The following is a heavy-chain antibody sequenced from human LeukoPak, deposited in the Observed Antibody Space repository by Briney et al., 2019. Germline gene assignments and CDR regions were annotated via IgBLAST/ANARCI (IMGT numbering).Heavy chain of an antibody. D-gene: IGHD6-19*01. J-gene: IGHJ4*02. CDR3: ARDRSLPVTGASNFDY. CDR1: RGSISGYS. V-gene: IGHV4-4*07. Sequence: SETLSLTCTVSRGSISGYSWSWLRQPAGKGLELIGRIYTSGSTNYTPSLKSRVTMSIDTSKNQVSLELSSVTAADTAVCYCARDRSLPVTGASNFDYWGQGTLVTVSS. CDR2: IYTSGST.